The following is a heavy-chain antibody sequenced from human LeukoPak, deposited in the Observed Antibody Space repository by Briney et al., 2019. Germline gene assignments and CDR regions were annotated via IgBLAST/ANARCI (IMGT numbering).Heavy chain of an antibody. Sequence: GASVKVSCKASGYTFTGYYMHWVRQAPGQGLEWMERINPNSGGTNYAQKFQGRVTMTRDTSISTAYMELSRLRSDDTAVYHCARAYSSSWYYFDYWRQGTPVTVSS. CDR3: ARAYSSSWYYFDY. CDR1: GYTFTGYY. CDR2: INPNSGGT. V-gene: IGHV1-2*06. J-gene: IGHJ4*01. D-gene: IGHD6-13*01.